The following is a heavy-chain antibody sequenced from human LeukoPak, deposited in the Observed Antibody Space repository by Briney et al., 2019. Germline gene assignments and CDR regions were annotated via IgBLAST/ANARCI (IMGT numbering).Heavy chain of an antibody. CDR2: INPNSGGT. CDR1: GYTFTGYY. Sequence: ASVKVSCKASGYTFTGYYMHWVRQAPGQGLEWMGWINPNSGGTNYAQKFQGRVTMTRDTSISTAYMELSRLRSDDTAVYYCARDFYDFWSVPYYFDYWGQGTLVTVS. J-gene: IGHJ4*02. D-gene: IGHD3-3*01. V-gene: IGHV1-2*02. CDR3: ARDFYDFWSVPYYFDY.